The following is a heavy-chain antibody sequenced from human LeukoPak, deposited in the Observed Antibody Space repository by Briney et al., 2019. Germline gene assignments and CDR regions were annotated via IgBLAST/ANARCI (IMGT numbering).Heavy chain of an antibody. CDR2: IKQDGSEK. D-gene: IGHD2-15*01. CDR1: GFTFSSYW. CDR3: ARVGGIYCSGGSCYEYFDY. Sequence: ARGSLRLSCAASGFTFSSYWMSWIRQAPGKGLEWVANIKQDGSEKYYVDSVKGRFTISRDNAKNSLYLQMNSLRADDTAVYYCARVGGIYCSGGSCYEYFDYWGQGTLVTVSS. V-gene: IGHV3-7*03. J-gene: IGHJ4*02.